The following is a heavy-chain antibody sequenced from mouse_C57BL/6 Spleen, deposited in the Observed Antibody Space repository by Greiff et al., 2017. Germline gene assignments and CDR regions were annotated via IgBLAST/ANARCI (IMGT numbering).Heavy chain of an antibody. CDR1: GYTFTNYW. J-gene: IGHJ3*01. D-gene: IGHD3-2*02. CDR3: ARKVLDSSCYVWFAY. V-gene: IGHV1-63*01. CDR2: IYPGGGYT. Sequence: QVQLQQSGAELVRPGTSVKMSCKASGYTFTNYWIGWAKQRPGHGLEWIGDIYPGGGYTNYNEKFKGKATLTADKSSTTAYMQFSSLTSEDSAIYYCARKVLDSSCYVWFAYWGPGTLVTVSA.